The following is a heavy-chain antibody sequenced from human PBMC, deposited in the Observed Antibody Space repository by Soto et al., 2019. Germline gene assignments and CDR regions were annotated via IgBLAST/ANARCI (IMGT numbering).Heavy chain of an antibody. Sequence: QVQLVQSGAEVKKPGASVKVSCKASGYTFTSYGFNWVRQAPGQGLEWMGWITAYNGNTNYAQKLQGRVTMTTDTATSTASEELMSLRPGDTAVYYWASEGPNHRLLWGQGTLVTVSS. D-gene: IGHD3-16*02. V-gene: IGHV1-18*01. CDR1: GYTFTSYG. CDR2: ITAYNGNT. CDR3: ASEGPNHRLL. J-gene: IGHJ4*02.